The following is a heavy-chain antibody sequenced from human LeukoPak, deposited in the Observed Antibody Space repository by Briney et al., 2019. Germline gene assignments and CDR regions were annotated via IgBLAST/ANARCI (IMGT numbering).Heavy chain of an antibody. CDR1: GGSISSGSYC. J-gene: IGHJ4*02. CDR2: FYTSGST. CDR3: ARGRDGYNFLNRGEYYYFDY. D-gene: IGHD5-24*01. Sequence: SETLSLTCTVSGGSISSGSYCWSWIRQPAGKGLEWIGRFYTSGSTNYNPSLKSRVTISVDTSKNQFSLKLNSVTAADTDVYYCARGRDGYNFLNRGEYYYFDYWGQGTLVTVSS. V-gene: IGHV4-61*02.